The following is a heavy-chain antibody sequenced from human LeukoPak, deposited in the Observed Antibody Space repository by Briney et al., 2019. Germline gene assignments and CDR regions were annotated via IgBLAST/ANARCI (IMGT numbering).Heavy chain of an antibody. CDR3: AKRSAYTTAWFFDF. D-gene: IGHD3-16*01. CDR2: ISGSGDNT. V-gene: IGHV3-23*01. Sequence: GGSLKLSCAASGFSFATYAMSWVRQAPGEGLEWGSSISGSGDNTYYAESVKGRFTISRDNSKNTLFLQMNSLRAEDTAVFYCAKRSAYTTAWFFDFWGQGTLVTVSS. CDR1: GFSFATYA. J-gene: IGHJ4*02.